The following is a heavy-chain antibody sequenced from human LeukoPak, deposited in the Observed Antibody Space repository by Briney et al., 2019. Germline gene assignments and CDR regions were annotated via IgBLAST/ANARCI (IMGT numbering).Heavy chain of an antibody. J-gene: IGHJ4*02. Sequence: ASVKVSCKASGYTFTSYGISWVRQAPGQGLEWMGWISAYNGNTHYAQKLQGRVTMTTDTSTGTVYMELRSLRSDDTAVYYCARGSPPRRNYDSRGYYSYYFDYWGQGTLVTVSS. D-gene: IGHD3-22*01. CDR3: ARGSPPRRNYDSRGYYSYYFDY. CDR2: ISAYNGNT. CDR1: GYTFTSYG. V-gene: IGHV1-18*01.